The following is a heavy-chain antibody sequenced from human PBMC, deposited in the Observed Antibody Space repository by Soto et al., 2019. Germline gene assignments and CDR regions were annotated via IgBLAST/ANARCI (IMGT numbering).Heavy chain of an antibody. CDR2: IYHSGTT. CDR1: GGSLSSGTYA. CDR3: TRDGGDGVYDI. Sequence: QLQLQDSGSGLVKPSQTLSLTCAVSGGSLSSGTYAWTWIRQPPGKSLEWIGYIYHSGTTSYNPSLTSRFSMSLDRARNLYSLYLTSVTAGDTAVYYCTRDGGDGVYDIWGQGTIVTVSS. D-gene: IGHD2-21*02. V-gene: IGHV4-30-2*01. J-gene: IGHJ3*02.